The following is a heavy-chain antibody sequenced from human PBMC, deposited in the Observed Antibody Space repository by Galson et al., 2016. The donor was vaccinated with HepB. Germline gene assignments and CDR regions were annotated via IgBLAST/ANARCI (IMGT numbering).Heavy chain of an antibody. V-gene: IGHV3-30-3*01. J-gene: IGHJ4*02. Sequence: SLRLSCAASGFTFSSYAMHWVRQAPGKGLEWVAVISFDGSNKYYADSVKGRFTISRDNSKNTLYLQMNSLRAEDTAVCYCARAPLEMATIQRGYFDYWGQGTLVTVSS. CDR2: ISFDGSNK. D-gene: IGHD5-24*01. CDR3: ARAPLEMATIQRGYFDY. CDR1: GFTFSSYA.